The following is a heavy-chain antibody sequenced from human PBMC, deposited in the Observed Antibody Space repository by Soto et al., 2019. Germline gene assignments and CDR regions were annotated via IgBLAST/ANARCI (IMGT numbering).Heavy chain of an antibody. CDR2: IDWDDDK. J-gene: IGHJ6*02. Sequence: SGPTLVNATQTLTLTCTFSGFSLSTSGMCVSWIRQPPGKALDWLALIDWDDDKYYSTSLKTRLTISKDTSKNQVVLTMTNMDHVDTATYYCARISSELGYGNGMDVWGQGTTVTVSS. D-gene: IGHD5-12*01. CDR3: ARISSELGYGNGMDV. CDR1: GFSLSTSGMC. V-gene: IGHV2-70*01.